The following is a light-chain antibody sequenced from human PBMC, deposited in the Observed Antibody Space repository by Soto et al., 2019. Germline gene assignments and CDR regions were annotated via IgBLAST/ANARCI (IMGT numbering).Light chain of an antibody. J-gene: IGLJ2*01. CDR2: RSE. Sequence: QSVLTQPPSTSGTPGQRVTISCSGSRSNIGSNHVYWYQQFPGMAPSILMYRSEQPPTGVPDRFSGSRSGTSASLAISGLLSDDEADYYCSARDDSLSGVVFGGGTKLTVL. CDR3: SARDDSLSGVV. CDR1: RSNIGSNH. V-gene: IGLV1-47*01.